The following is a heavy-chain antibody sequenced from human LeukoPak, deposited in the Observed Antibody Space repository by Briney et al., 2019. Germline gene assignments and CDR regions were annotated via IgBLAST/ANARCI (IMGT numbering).Heavy chain of an antibody. J-gene: IGHJ3*02. D-gene: IGHD3-10*01. CDR3: ARARGDYYGSGSQDAFDI. CDR2: INPNSGGT. V-gene: IGHV1-2*04. Sequence: ASVKVSCKASADTFSGYYIHWVRQAPGQGLEWMGWINPNSGGTNYAQKFQGWVTMTRDTSISTAYMELSRLRSDDTAVYYCARARGDYYGSGSQDAFDIWGQGTMVTVSS. CDR1: ADTFSGYY.